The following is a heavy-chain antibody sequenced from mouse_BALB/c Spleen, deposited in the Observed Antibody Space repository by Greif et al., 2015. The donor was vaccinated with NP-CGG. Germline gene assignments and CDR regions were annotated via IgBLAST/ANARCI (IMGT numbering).Heavy chain of an antibody. J-gene: IGHJ2*01. CDR2: ISDGGSYT. V-gene: IGHV5-4*02. CDR1: GFTFSDYY. Sequence: EVKVVESGGGLVKPGGSLKLSCAASGFTFSDYYMYWVRQTPEKRLEWVATISDGGSYTYYPDSVKGRFTISRDNAKNNLYLQMSSLKSEDTAMYYCARDKRDVGYFDYWGQGTTLTVSS. CDR3: ARDKRDVGYFDY. D-gene: IGHD3-3*01.